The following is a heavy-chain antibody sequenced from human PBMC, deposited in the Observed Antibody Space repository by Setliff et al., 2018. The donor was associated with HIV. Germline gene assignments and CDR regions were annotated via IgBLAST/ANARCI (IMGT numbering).Heavy chain of an antibody. CDR1: GFTFSRHW. CDR2: IKSDGSIT. Sequence: PGGSLRLSCAASGFTFSRHWMHWVRQAPGKGLVWVSRIKSDGSITNYADSVKGRFTISRDNAKNTMWLQMSGLRAEDTAVYYCARSSPADSYGDWDLWGRGTLVTVSS. J-gene: IGHJ5*02. D-gene: IGHD2-2*01. CDR3: ARSSPADSYGDWDL. V-gene: IGHV3-74*01.